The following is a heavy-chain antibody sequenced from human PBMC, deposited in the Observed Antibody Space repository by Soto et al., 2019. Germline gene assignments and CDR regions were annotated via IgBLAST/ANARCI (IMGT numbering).Heavy chain of an antibody. J-gene: IGHJ5*02. D-gene: IGHD2-15*01. CDR2: ISAYNGNT. CDR3: ARGAVRYCSGGSCYGGRFDP. V-gene: IGHV1-18*01. CDR1: GYTFTSYG. Sequence: ASVKVSCKASGYTFTSYGISWVRQAPGQGLEWMGWISAYNGNTNYAQKLQGRVTMTTDTSTSTAYMELRSLRSDDTAVYYCARGAVRYCSGGSCYGGRFDPWGQGTLVTVSS.